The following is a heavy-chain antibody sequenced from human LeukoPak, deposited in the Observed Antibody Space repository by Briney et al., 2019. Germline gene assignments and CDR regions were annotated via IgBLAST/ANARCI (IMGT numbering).Heavy chain of an antibody. CDR3: AKTPPGIAVAGRSFDY. V-gene: IGHV3-15*01. CDR1: GFTFSNAW. CDR2: IKSKTDGGTT. J-gene: IGHJ4*02. D-gene: IGHD6-19*01. Sequence: GGSLRLSCAASGFTFSNAWMSWVRQAPGKGLEWVGRIKSKTDGGTTDYAAPVKGRFTISRDNSKNTLYLQMNSLRAEDTAVYYCAKTPPGIAVAGRSFDYWGQGTLVAVSS.